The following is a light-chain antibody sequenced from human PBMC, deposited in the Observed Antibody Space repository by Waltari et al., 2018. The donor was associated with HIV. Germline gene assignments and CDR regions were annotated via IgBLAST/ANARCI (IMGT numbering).Light chain of an antibody. CDR2: KAS. CDR3: QQYNSYPYT. V-gene: IGKV1-5*03. J-gene: IGKJ2*01. Sequence: DIQMTQSPSTLSASVGDRVTITCRASQSISSWLAWYQQQPGKAPKLLIYKASSLESGVPSRFSGSGSGTEVTLTISSLQPDDFATYYCQQYNSYPYTFGQGTKLEIK. CDR1: QSISSW.